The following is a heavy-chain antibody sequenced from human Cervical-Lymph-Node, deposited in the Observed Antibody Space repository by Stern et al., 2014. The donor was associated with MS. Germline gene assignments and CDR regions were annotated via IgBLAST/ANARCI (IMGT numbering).Heavy chain of an antibody. CDR3: ARDWVVLVPAASGMDV. D-gene: IGHD2-2*01. V-gene: IGHV3-33*01. J-gene: IGHJ6*02. CDR1: GFTFSRYG. CDR2: IYYDGSQK. Sequence: VQLVESGGGVVQPGKSLRLSCAASGFTFSRYGIHWVRQAPGKGLEWVAVIYYDGSQKFYADSVKGRFTISRDNSKNTLYLQMNSLRDDDTAVYYCARDWVVLVPAASGMDVWGQGTTVIVSS.